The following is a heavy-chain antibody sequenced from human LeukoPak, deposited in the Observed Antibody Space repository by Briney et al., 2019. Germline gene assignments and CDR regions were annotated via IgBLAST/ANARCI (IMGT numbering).Heavy chain of an antibody. CDR1: GGSISSYY. Sequence: SETLSLTCTVSGGSISSYYWSWIRQPPGKGLEWIGYIYNSGSTNNNPSLKSRVTISVDTSKKQFSLKLSSVTAADTAVYYCARETPYGSGSYPFDYWGQGILVTVSS. V-gene: IGHV4-59*01. CDR2: IYNSGST. D-gene: IGHD3-10*01. J-gene: IGHJ4*02. CDR3: ARETPYGSGSYPFDY.